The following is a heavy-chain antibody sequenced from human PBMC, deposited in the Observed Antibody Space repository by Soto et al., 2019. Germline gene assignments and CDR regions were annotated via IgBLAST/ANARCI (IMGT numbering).Heavy chain of an antibody. V-gene: IGHV1-2*02. D-gene: IGHD4-4*01. Sequence: EASVKVSCKASGYTLSDYYVHWVRQAPGEGPEWMGWINPNTGSTSYAQKFQGRVTMTRDTSISTAYMELSRLRSDDTAVYYCAREFDHYSNYRYSYGIDVWGQGTTVTVSS. CDR2: INPNTGST. CDR3: AREFDHYSNYRYSYGIDV. J-gene: IGHJ6*02. CDR1: GYTLSDYY.